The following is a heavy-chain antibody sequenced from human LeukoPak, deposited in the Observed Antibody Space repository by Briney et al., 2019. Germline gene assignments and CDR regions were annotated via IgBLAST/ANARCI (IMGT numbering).Heavy chain of an antibody. CDR3: SRESGSGITQGYFQY. V-gene: IGHV3-33*01. CDR2: IWYDGSNK. J-gene: IGHJ1*01. D-gene: IGHD6-19*01. Sequence: GGSLRLSCAASGFTFSSYGMHWVRQAPGKGLEWVAVIWYDGSNKYYADSVKGRFTISRDNSKNTLYLQMNSLRTEDTAVYYCSRESGSGITQGYFQYLGQGTLVTVSS. CDR1: GFTFSSYG.